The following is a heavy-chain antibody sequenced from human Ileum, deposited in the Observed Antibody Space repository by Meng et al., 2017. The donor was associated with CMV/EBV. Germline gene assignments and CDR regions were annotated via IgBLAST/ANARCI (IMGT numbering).Heavy chain of an antibody. CDR1: GFRVGDDY. CDR2: IYSNGDT. J-gene: IGHJ4*02. D-gene: IGHD1-26*01. CDR3: AKLGVGATYWDS. V-gene: IGHV3-66*01. Sequence: EVQLVEAGGGLVPPGGSLKLSCVASGFRVGDDYLSWVRQSQGKGLEWVSIIYSNGDTHYAESVKDRFTISRDNSKNSVSLEMNTLRVDDTAVYYCAKLGVGATYWDSWGQGVLVTVSS.